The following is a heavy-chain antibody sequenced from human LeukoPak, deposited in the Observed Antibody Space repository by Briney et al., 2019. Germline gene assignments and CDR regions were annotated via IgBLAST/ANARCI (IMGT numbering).Heavy chain of an antibody. CDR3: AKDLFGDWTALHV. CDR2: ISGSGVSA. V-gene: IGHV3-23*01. Sequence: GSLRLSCAASGFVFDTYAINWVRQAPGKGLEWVSLISGSGVSADYSDSVRGRFSISRDNSKNTVYLQMNSLGGNDTAVYWCAKDLFGDWTALHVWGRGTVATVSS. CDR1: GFVFDTYA. J-gene: IGHJ3*01. D-gene: IGHD3-10*02.